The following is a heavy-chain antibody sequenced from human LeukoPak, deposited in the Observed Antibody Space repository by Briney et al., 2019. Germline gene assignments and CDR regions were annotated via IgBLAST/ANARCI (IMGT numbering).Heavy chain of an antibody. V-gene: IGHV1-69*13. J-gene: IGHJ6*02. CDR3: ARGLITIFGVVIITYGMDV. Sequence: GASVKVSCKASGGTFSSYAISWVRQAPGQGLEWMGGIIPIFGTANYAQKFQGRVTITADESTSTAYMELSSLRSEDTAVYYCARGLITIFGVVIITYGMDVRGQGTTVTVSS. CDR1: GGTFSSYA. D-gene: IGHD3-3*01. CDR2: IIPIFGTA.